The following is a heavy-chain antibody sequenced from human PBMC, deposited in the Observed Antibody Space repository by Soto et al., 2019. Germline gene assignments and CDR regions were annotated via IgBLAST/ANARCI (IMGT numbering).Heavy chain of an antibody. V-gene: IGHV3-49*03. CDR1: GFTFGDYA. CDR3: TRARGYSYGYVDY. J-gene: IGHJ4*02. D-gene: IGHD5-18*01. Sequence: GGSLRLSCTASGFTFGDYAMSWFRQAPGKGLEWVGFIRSKASGGTTEYAASVKGRFTISRDDSKSIANLQMNSPETEDTAMYYCTRARGYSYGYVDYWGQGTLVTVSS. CDR2: IRSKASGGTT.